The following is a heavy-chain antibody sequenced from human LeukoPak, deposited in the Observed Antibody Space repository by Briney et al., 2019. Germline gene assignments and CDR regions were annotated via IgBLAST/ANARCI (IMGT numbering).Heavy chain of an antibody. CDR3: ARGLNYYGSGPNTYGIDV. D-gene: IGHD3-10*01. V-gene: IGHV4-59*01. CDR2: IYYTGST. Sequence: PSETLSLTCTVSGDSISSFYWSWIRQPPGKGLEWIGYIYYTGSTNYNPSLKSRVIISVDTSKNQFSLTLTSVTAADSAVYYCARGLNYYGSGPNTYGIDVWGQGTTVTVSS. J-gene: IGHJ6*02. CDR1: GDSISSFY.